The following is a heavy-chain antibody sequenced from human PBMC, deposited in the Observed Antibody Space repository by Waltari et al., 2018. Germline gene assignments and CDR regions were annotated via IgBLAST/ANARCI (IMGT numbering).Heavy chain of an antibody. J-gene: IGHJ4*02. D-gene: IGHD3-9*01. CDR2: ITESGDT. Sequence: EVQLVESGGGLVQPGGSLRLSCAASGFTSKNLAMRWVRQGQGKGLEWVSTITESGDTFYADSVKGRFATSRDNYKNTLSLKMNSLRAEETAVYYCAKRWAIYYFEYWGQGNLVTVSS. CDR3: AKRWAIYYFEY. CDR1: GFTSKNLA. V-gene: IGHV3-23*04.